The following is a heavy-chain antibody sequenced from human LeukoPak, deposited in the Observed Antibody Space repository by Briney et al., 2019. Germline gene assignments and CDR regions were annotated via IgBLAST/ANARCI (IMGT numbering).Heavy chain of an antibody. CDR1: GYTFTSYD. CDR2: MNPKSANT. Sequence: ASVKVSCKASGYTFTSYDINWVRQAPGQGLEWMGWMNPKSANTGYAQKFQGRVTMTRNTSISTAYMEVTSLRSEDTAVYYCARGPLESSSSDYWGQGTLVTVSS. CDR3: ARGPLESSSSDY. J-gene: IGHJ4*02. D-gene: IGHD6-13*01. V-gene: IGHV1-8*01.